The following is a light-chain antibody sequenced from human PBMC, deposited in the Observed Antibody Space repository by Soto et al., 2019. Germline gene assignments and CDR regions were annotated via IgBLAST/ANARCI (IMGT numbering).Light chain of an antibody. CDR2: AAS. CDR3: QQYKSFPFS. V-gene: IGKV1D-16*01. J-gene: IGKJ3*01. Sequence: DIQMTQSPSPLSASVGDRFTITCRACDYVSSDVAWYQQRPGKAPKSLIYAASTLQRGVPARFSGSGSGTAFTLTSSSLQTEDFATYDCQQYKSFPFSFGPGTKVDNK. CDR1: DYVSSD.